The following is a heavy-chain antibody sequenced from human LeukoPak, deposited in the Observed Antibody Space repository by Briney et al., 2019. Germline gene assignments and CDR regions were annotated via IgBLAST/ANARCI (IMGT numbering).Heavy chain of an antibody. CDR2: INQNESDK. CDR1: GFTFNTYW. D-gene: IGHD1-26*01. V-gene: IGHV3-7*01. Sequence: GGSLRLSCAASGFTFNTYWMAWVRQAPGKGLEWVANINQNESDKYYVGSMKGRFTISRDNAKNSLYLQMNSLTAEDTAVYYCARDHLGSLDYWGQGILVTVSS. J-gene: IGHJ4*02. CDR3: ARDHLGSLDY.